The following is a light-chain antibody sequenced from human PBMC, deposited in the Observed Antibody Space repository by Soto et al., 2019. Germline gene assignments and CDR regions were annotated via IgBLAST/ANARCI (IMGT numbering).Light chain of an antibody. Sequence: EIVMTQSPVTLSVSPGERATLSCRASQSISSKLAWYQQKPGQAPRLLIYGASTRATGIPARFSGSGSGTEFTLTISSLQSEDFATYYCQQYANWPPYTFGQGTKLEVE. V-gene: IGKV3-15*01. CDR2: GAS. CDR3: QQYANWPPYT. CDR1: QSISSK. J-gene: IGKJ2*01.